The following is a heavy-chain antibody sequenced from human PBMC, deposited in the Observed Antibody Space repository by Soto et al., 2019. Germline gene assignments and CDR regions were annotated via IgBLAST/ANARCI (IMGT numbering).Heavy chain of an antibody. V-gene: IGHV3-74*01. D-gene: IGHD1-26*01. J-gene: IGHJ4*02. Sequence: EVQVVESGGGLVQPGGSLRLSFVASGFTSSSDWMHWVRQAPGKGLVWVSRINRDGSSRGYADSVKGRFTISRDNAKKTVYLQMNSLRVDDSAVYYCARPWGYWGQGTLVTVSS. CDR2: INRDGSSR. CDR3: ARPWGY. CDR1: GFTSSSDW.